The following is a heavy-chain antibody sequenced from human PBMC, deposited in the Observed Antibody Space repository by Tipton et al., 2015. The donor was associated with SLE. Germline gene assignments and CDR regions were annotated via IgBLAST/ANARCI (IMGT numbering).Heavy chain of an antibody. CDR3: ARRGTGGRSYDY. D-gene: IGHD7-27*01. V-gene: IGHV4-34*01. CDR1: GESFSAYY. CDR2: FNHGGST. Sequence: TLSLTCAVYGESFSAYYWTWIRQPPGKGLEWIGEFNHGGSTNYNPSLKSRVTISEDTSKNQFSLRLSSVTAADTAIYYCARRGTGGRSYDYWGQRTLVTVSS. J-gene: IGHJ4*02.